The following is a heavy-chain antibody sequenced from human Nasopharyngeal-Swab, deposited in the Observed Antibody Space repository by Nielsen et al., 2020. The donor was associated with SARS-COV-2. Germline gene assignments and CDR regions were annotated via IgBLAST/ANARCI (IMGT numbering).Heavy chain of an antibody. Sequence: ASVKVSCKVSRYTLTELSMHWVRQAPGKGLEWMGGFDPEDGETIYAQKFQGRVTMTEDTSTDTAYMELSSLRSEDTAVYYCATSPRGSYPIDYWGQGTLVTVSS. CDR2: FDPEDGET. D-gene: IGHD1-26*01. CDR3: ATSPRGSYPIDY. V-gene: IGHV1-24*01. J-gene: IGHJ4*02. CDR1: RYTLTELS.